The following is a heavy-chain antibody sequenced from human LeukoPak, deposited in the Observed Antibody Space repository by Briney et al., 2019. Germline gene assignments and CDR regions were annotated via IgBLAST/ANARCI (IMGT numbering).Heavy chain of an antibody. V-gene: IGHV3-43*02. J-gene: IGHJ4*02. D-gene: IGHD3-9*01. CDR3: AKAGYFDWLLYY. CDR1: GFTFDDYA. Sequence: GSLRLSCAASGFTFDDYAMHGVRQAPGKDLEWVSLIIGDGGSTYYADAVKGRFTISIDDSKISVYLQMNSLRTEDAALYYCAKAGYFDWLLYYWGQGTLVTVSS. CDR2: IIGDGGST.